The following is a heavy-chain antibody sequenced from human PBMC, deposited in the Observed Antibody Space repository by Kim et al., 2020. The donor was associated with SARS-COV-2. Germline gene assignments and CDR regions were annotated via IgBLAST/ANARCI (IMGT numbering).Heavy chain of an antibody. D-gene: IGHD5-12*01. Sequence: GGSLRLSCAASGFIFSDYSMNWVRQAPGKGLEWVSYITSSSGTRYTADSVKGRFTISRDNAKNSLYLQMDSLRVEDTAVYYCAREGVALPDYWGQGTLVTVSS. CDR2: ITSSSGTR. CDR3: AREGVALPDY. V-gene: IGHV3-48*04. CDR1: GFIFSDYS. J-gene: IGHJ4*02.